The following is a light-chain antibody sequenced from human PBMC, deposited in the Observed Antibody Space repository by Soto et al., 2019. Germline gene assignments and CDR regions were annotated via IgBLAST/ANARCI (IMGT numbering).Light chain of an antibody. CDR2: AAS. V-gene: IGKV1-27*01. CDR1: QGISNF. CDR3: QKYNSAPLT. J-gene: IGKJ4*01. Sequence: DIQMTQSPSSLSESVGDRVTITCRASQGISNFLAWYQQKPGKGPKLLIYAASTLQSGVPSRFSGSGSGTAFPLAISSLQPEDVATNYCQKYNSAPLTFGGGTKVVIK.